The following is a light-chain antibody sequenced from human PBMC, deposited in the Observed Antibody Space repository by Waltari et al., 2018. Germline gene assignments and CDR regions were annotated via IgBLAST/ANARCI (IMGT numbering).Light chain of an antibody. CDR3: QHAYGTPLT. CDR2: QTS. V-gene: IGKV1-39*01. J-gene: IGKJ4*01. CDR1: ENVNNY. Sequence: DIQMTQSPSSLSASVGDRVTITCRASENVNNYLNWYQQKPGKAPKLLIYQTSSLQSGVPSRFSGSGSGTDYTFIISSLQSEDVATYYCQHAYGTPLTFGGGTNVEIK.